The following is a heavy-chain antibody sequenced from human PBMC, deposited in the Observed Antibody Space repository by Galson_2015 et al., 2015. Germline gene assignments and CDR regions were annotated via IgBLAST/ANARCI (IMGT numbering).Heavy chain of an antibody. CDR3: ARASQDCSRANCPYAY. J-gene: IGHJ4*02. CDR2: ITPIFGTV. D-gene: IGHD2-2*01. CDR1: GGSFSSYA. V-gene: IGHV1-69*06. Sequence: SCKASGGSFSSYAIAWVRQAPGPGLQWMGGITPIFGTVTYAQRFQGRVTITADKSTATVYMEVRGLRSEDTAIFYCARASQDCSRANCPYAYWGQGTLVTVSS.